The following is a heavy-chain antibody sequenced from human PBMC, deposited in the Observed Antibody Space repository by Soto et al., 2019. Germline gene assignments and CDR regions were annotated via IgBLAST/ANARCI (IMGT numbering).Heavy chain of an antibody. V-gene: IGHV1-8*01. D-gene: IGHD2-15*01. Sequence: QVQLVQSGAEVKKPGASVKVSCKASGYTFTSYDINWVRQATGQGLEWMGWMNPNSGNTGYAQKSQGRGAMTGNTSISTAYMELSSLRSEDTAVDYCAREKVVRNDYWGQGTRVTVSS. CDR1: GYTFTSYD. CDR3: AREKVVRNDY. CDR2: MNPNSGNT. J-gene: IGHJ4*02.